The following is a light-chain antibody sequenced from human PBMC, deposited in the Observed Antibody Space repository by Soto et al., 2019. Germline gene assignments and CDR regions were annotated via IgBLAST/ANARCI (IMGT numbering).Light chain of an antibody. J-gene: IGKJ5*01. V-gene: IGKV3-15*01. CDR1: QNVSNN. CDR2: YAS. Sequence: EIMMTQSPATLSVSPGERATLSCRASQNVSNNLAWYQQNPGQAPRLLIYYASTRATGIPARFSGSGSGTEFTLTISTIQSEDFALYDRQQYNNWPPIISGQGTRLEIK. CDR3: QQYNNWPPII.